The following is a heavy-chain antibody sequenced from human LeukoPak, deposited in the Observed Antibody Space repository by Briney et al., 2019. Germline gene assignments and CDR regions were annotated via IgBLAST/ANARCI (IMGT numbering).Heavy chain of an antibody. CDR2: ISAYNGNT. D-gene: IGHD5-12*01. CDR1: GYTFTSYC. V-gene: IGHV1-18*01. J-gene: IGHJ4*02. CDR3: AALRFGGTAFDY. Sequence: ASVKVSCKASGYTFTSYCISWVRQAPRQGLEWVGWISAYNGNTNYAQKLQGRVTMTTDTSTSTAYMELRSLRSDDTAVYYCAALRFGGTAFDYWGQGTLVTVSS.